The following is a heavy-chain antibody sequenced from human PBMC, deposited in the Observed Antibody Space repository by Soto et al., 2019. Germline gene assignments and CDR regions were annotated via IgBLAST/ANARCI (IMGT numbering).Heavy chain of an antibody. J-gene: IGHJ6*02. CDR2: IIPIFGTS. V-gene: IGHV1-69*13. CDR3: AREVSARGYTSGDYYNYYGMDV. Sequence: GASVKVSFKVSGGTFSDYAFSWVRQAPGQGLEWMGRIIPIFGTSNYAQNFQGRVTITADESTSTAYMELSSLRFEDTAVYFCAREVSARGYTSGDYYNYYGMDVWGQGTTVTVSS. D-gene: IGHD5-18*01. CDR1: GGTFSDYA.